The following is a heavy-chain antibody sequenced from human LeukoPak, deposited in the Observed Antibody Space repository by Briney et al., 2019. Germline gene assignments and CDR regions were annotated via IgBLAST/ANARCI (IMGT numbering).Heavy chain of an antibody. Sequence: ASVKVSCKASGYTFTNYGVSWVRQAPGQGLEWMGWISGYSGKTNYAQKFEGRVTMTTDTSTSTAYMELRSLGSDDTAVYYCARDTGTVGPASGINWGQGTLVTVSS. CDR1: GYTFTNYG. D-gene: IGHD3-10*01. CDR3: ARDTGTVGPASGIN. V-gene: IGHV1-18*01. J-gene: IGHJ4*02. CDR2: ISGYSGKT.